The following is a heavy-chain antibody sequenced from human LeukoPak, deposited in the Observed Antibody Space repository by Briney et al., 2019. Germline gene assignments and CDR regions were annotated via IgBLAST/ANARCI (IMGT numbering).Heavy chain of an antibody. V-gene: IGHV3-21*01. D-gene: IGHD3-10*01. CDR1: GFTFSSYN. CDR3: ARDREGFGESYFDY. Sequence: GGSLRLSCAASGFTFSSYNMNWVRQAPGKGLEWVSFISTSSSYIYYADSVKDRFTISRDNAKISLYLQMNSLRAEDTAMYYCARDREGFGESYFDYWGQGTLVTVSS. J-gene: IGHJ4*02. CDR2: ISTSSSYI.